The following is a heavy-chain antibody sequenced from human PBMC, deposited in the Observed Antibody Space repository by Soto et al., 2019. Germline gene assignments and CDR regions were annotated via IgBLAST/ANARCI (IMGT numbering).Heavy chain of an antibody. CDR2: IWYDGSNK. CDR1: GFTSSTYG. CDR3: ARDRSSGWYGADY. V-gene: IGHV3-33*01. D-gene: IGHD6-19*01. Sequence: QVQLVESGGGVVQPGRSLGLSCAASGFTSSTYGMHWVRQAPGKGLEWVAVIWYDGSNKFYADSVKGRFTISRDSSKNTLYLQMNSLRAEDTAVYYCARDRSSGWYGADYWGQGTLVTVSS. J-gene: IGHJ4*02.